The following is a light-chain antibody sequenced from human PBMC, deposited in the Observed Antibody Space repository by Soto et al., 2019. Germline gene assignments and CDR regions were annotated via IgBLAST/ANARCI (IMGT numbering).Light chain of an antibody. Sequence: QSVLTQPPSVSVAPGQRVTISCTGSSSNIGAGYDVHWYQQLPGTAPKLLIYGNSNRPSGVPDRFSGSKSGTSASLAITGLKGEDEADYYGQSYDSSLSGYVVFGGGTQLTVL. J-gene: IGLJ2*01. CDR2: GNS. CDR1: SSNIGAGYD. V-gene: IGLV1-40*01. CDR3: QSYDSSLSGYVV.